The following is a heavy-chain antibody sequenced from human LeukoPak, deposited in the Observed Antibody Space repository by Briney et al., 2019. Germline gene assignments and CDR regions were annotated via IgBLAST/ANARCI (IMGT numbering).Heavy chain of an antibody. CDR1: GYTLTELS. Sequence: ASVKVSCKVSGYTLTELSMHWVRQAPGKGLEWMGGFDPEDGETIYAQKFQGRVTMTEDTSTDTAYMELSSLRSEDTAVYYCATPKAHSSGWYVDFDYWGQGTLVTVSS. CDR2: FDPEDGET. V-gene: IGHV1-24*01. D-gene: IGHD6-19*01. J-gene: IGHJ4*02. CDR3: ATPKAHSSGWYVDFDY.